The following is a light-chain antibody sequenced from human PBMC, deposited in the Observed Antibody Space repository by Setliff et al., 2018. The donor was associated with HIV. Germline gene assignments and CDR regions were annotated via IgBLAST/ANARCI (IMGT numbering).Light chain of an antibody. V-gene: IGLV1-47*01. Sequence: QSVLTQPPSASGTPGQRVTISCSGSSSNIGSNYVYWYQQLPGTAPKLLIYRNNQRPSGVPDRFSGSKSGTSASLAISGLRSEDEAAYYCAAWDDSLSGHVVFGEGTKVTVL. CDR2: RNN. CDR3: AAWDDSLSGHVV. J-gene: IGLJ2*01. CDR1: SSNIGSNY.